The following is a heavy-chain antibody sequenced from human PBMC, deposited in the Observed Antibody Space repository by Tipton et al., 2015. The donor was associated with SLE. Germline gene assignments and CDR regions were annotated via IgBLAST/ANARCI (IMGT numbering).Heavy chain of an antibody. CDR2: ITSSGRTI. V-gene: IGHV3-48*03. Sequence: SLRLSCAASGFTFSRYEMNWVRQAPGKGLEWVSYITSSGRTIYYADSVKGRFTISRDNAKNSLYLQMNSLRAEDTAVYYCAGGTTVVLGYWGQGTLVTVSS. D-gene: IGHD4-17*01. J-gene: IGHJ4*02. CDR3: AGGTTVVLGY. CDR1: GFTFSRYE.